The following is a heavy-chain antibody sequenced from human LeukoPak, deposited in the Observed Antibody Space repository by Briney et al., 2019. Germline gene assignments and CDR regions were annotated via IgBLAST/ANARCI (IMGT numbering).Heavy chain of an antibody. CDR3: ASGPIRGYSYGWFDY. Sequence: ASVKVSCKASGYTFTSYAMHWVRQAPGQRLEWMGWINAGNGNTKYSQKFQGRVTITRDTSASTAYMELSSLRSEDTAVYYCASGPIRGYSYGWFDYWGQGTLVTVSS. D-gene: IGHD5-18*01. CDR1: GYTFTSYA. J-gene: IGHJ4*02. V-gene: IGHV1-3*01. CDR2: INAGNGNT.